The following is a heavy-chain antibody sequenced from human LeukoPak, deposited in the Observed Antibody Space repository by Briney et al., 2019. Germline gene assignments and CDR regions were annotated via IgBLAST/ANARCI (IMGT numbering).Heavy chain of an antibody. Sequence: GGSLRLSCVASGFSFDTYAMSWVRQAPGKELEWVSGISDTGRKRYYTDSVKGRFTISRDNSKNTLHLQMNSLRAEDTALYFCAKDHDNGDYYYYFDSWGQGTLVTVSS. CDR1: GFSFDTYA. CDR3: AKDHDNGDYYYYFDS. J-gene: IGHJ4*02. V-gene: IGHV3-23*01. D-gene: IGHD2-21*02. CDR2: ISDTGRKR.